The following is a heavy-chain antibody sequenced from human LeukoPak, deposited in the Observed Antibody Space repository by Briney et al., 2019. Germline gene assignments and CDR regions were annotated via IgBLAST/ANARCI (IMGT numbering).Heavy chain of an antibody. J-gene: IGHJ5*02. Sequence: PGGSLRLPCAASGFTFSSYSMNWVRQAPGKGLEWVSSISSSSSYIYYADSVKGRFTISRDNAKNSLYLQMNSLRAEDTAVYYCATTMVRGVITNGGNWFDPWGQGTLVTVSS. V-gene: IGHV3-21*01. CDR1: GFTFSSYS. CDR3: ATTMVRGVITNGGNWFDP. D-gene: IGHD3-10*01. CDR2: ISSSSSYI.